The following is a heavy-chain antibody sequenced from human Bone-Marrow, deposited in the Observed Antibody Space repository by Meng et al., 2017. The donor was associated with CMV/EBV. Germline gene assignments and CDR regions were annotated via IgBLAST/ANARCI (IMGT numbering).Heavy chain of an antibody. CDR1: GYTFTSYY. V-gene: IGHV1-46*01. J-gene: IGHJ6*02. CDR2: INPSGGST. CDR3: VRDGQITMVRGVSFPVDFYYGMDV. D-gene: IGHD3-10*01. Sequence: ASVKVSCKASGYTFTSYYMHWVRQAPGQGLEWMGIINPSGGSTSYAQKFQGRVTMTRDTSTSTVYMELSSLRSEDTALYFCVRDGQITMVRGVSFPVDFYYGMDVWGQGTTLTVS.